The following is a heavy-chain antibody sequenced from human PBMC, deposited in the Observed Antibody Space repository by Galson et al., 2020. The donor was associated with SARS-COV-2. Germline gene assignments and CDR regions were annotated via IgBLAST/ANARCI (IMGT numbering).Heavy chain of an antibody. CDR1: GGSISSYY. D-gene: IGHD3-10*01. J-gene: IGHJ6*02. CDR2: IYYSGST. V-gene: IGHV4-59*08. Sequence: ASETLSLTCTVSGGSISSYYWSWIRQPPGKGLEWIGYIYYSGSTNYNPSLKSRVTISVDTSKNQFSLKLSSVTAADTAVYYCAISTLRTPVAPGVQGVSQTYYYYGMDVWGQGTTVTVSS. CDR3: AISTLRTPVAPGVQGVSQTYYYYGMDV.